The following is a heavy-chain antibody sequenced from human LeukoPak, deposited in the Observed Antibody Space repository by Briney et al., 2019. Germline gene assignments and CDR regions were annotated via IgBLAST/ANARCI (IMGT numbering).Heavy chain of an antibody. J-gene: IGHJ3*02. Sequence: GGSLRLSCAASGFTFSSYAMHWVRQAPGKGLEWVAVISYDGSNKYYADSVKGRFTISRDNSKNTLYLQMNSLRAEDTAVYYCARGAYGDYDRDAFDIWGQGTMVTVSS. D-gene: IGHD4-17*01. CDR2: ISYDGSNK. CDR3: ARGAYGDYDRDAFDI. CDR1: GFTFSSYA. V-gene: IGHV3-30-3*01.